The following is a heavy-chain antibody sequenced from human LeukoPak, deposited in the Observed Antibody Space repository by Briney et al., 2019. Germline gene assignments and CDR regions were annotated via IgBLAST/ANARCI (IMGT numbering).Heavy chain of an antibody. D-gene: IGHD5-24*01. V-gene: IGHV4-39*01. J-gene: IGHJ4*02. CDR3: ARLPAVRDDYNLVLGYVDY. CDR1: GGSISSSSYY. Sequence: SETLSLTCTVSGGSISSSSYYWGWIRQPPGKGLEWIGSIYSSGTTYYNPSLKSRVTISVDTSKNQFSLKLSSVTAADTAVYYCARLPAVRDDYNLVLGYVDYWGQGTLVTVSS. CDR2: IYSSGTT.